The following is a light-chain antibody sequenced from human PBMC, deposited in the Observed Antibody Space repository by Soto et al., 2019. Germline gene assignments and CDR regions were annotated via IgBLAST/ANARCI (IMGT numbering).Light chain of an antibody. CDR1: QSLVHSDGIAY. J-gene: IGKJ5*01. CDR3: MQGTNWPIT. V-gene: IGKV2-30*02. CDR2: KVS. Sequence: VVMTQSPLSLPVTLGQPASISCRSNQSLVHSDGIAYFSWFQQRPGRSPRRLIYKVSNRDSGVPARFSGSGSGTDFALKISRVEAEDVGVYYCMQGTNWPITFGQGTRLENK.